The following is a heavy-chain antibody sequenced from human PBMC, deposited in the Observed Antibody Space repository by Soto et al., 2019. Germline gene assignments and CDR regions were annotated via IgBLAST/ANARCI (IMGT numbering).Heavy chain of an antibody. CDR1: GFTFSNAW. CDR2: IKQDGTEI. V-gene: IGHV3-7*01. D-gene: IGHD3-3*01. Sequence: PGGSLRLSCAASGFTFSNAWMSWVRQAPGKGLEWVAKIKQDGTEIYYVDSVRGRFTISRDNAKNSLYLQMNSLRAEDTAVYYCGRDSVEWLLSFYYYGIDVWGQGTTVTVSS. J-gene: IGHJ6*02. CDR3: GRDSVEWLLSFYYYGIDV.